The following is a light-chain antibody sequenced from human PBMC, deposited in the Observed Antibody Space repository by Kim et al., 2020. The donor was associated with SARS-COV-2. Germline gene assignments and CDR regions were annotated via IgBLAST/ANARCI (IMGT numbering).Light chain of an antibody. V-gene: IGLV2-23*02. Sequence: QSALTQPASVSGSPGQSITISCTGTSSDLGTYTVVSWYQQHPGKVPKLLIYEVNKRPPGLSPRFSGSQTGYTASLTISGLQTDDEADYYCASYSSSSYIVVGGGTQLTVL. CDR3: ASYSSSSYIV. CDR2: EVN. J-gene: IGLJ2*01. CDR1: SSDLGTYTV.